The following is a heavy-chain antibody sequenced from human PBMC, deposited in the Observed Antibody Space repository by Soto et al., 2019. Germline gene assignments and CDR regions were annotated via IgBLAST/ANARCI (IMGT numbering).Heavy chain of an antibody. CDR3: AKEPVMITFGGVIDY. CDR2: ISYDGSNK. Sequence: GGSLRLSCAASGFTFSSYGMHWVRQAPGKGLEWVAVISYDGSNKYYADSVKGRFTISRDNSKNTLYLQMNSLRAEDTAVYYCAKEPVMITFGGVIDYWGQGTLVTVSS. CDR1: GFTFSSYG. D-gene: IGHD3-16*01. V-gene: IGHV3-30*18. J-gene: IGHJ4*02.